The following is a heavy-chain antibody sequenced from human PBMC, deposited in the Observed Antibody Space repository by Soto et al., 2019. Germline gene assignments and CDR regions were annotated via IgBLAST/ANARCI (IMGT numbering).Heavy chain of an antibody. CDR1: GGTFSSYG. CDR3: ARDLEIPRLYGMDV. V-gene: IGHV1-69*01. Sequence: SVKVSSKAPGGTFSSYGLSWLREAAGQGFEWMGWIIPIFGTANSAQKFQGRVTTTAEESTSTAYMEMSSLRSEDTAVYYCARDLEIPRLYGMDVWGQGTTVTV. J-gene: IGHJ6*02. CDR2: IIPIFGTA. D-gene: IGHD2-21*01.